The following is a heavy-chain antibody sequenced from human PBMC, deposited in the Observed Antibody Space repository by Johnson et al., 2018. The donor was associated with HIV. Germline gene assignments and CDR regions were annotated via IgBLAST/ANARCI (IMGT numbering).Heavy chain of an antibody. J-gene: IGHJ3*02. D-gene: IGHD6-19*01. V-gene: IGHV3-13*01. Sequence: VQLVESGGGLVQPGGSLRLSCAASGFTFSSYDMHWVRQATGKGLEWVSAIGTAGDTYYPGSVKGRFTISRENAKNSLYLQMNSLRAEDTAVYYCASSVPGRWYSSSACDIWGQGTMVTVSS. CDR3: ASSVPGRWYSSSACDI. CDR2: IGTAGDT. CDR1: GFTFSSYD.